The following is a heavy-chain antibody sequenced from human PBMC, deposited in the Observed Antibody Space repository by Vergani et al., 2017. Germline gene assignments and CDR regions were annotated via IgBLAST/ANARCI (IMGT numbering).Heavy chain of an antibody. V-gene: IGHV4-30-4*01. Sequence: QVQLQESGPGLVKPSQTLSLTCTVSGGPISSGDYYWSWIRQPPGKGLEWIGYIYYSGSTYYNPSLKSRVTISVDTSKNQFSLKLSPVTAADTAVYYCARDGRSGANPVFDYWGQGTLVTVSS. J-gene: IGHJ4*02. CDR1: GGPISSGDYY. CDR2: IYYSGST. D-gene: IGHD1-26*01. CDR3: ARDGRSGANPVFDY.